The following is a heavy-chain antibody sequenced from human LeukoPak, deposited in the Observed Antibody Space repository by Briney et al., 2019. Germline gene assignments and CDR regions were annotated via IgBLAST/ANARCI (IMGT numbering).Heavy chain of an antibody. CDR2: ISHDGSSK. CDR1: GFTFSSYG. J-gene: IGHJ6*02. CDR3: AKGIRFCSSSSCFAGYYNYGLHV. D-gene: IGHD2-2*01. V-gene: IGHV3-30*18. Sequence: GRSLRLSCAASGFTFSSYGMHWVRQAPGKGLEWVAVISHDGSSKYFADSVKGRFTISRDNPKNMLDLQMHSLRAEDTAVYYCAKGIRFCSSSSCFAGYYNYGLHVWGQGTTVIVSS.